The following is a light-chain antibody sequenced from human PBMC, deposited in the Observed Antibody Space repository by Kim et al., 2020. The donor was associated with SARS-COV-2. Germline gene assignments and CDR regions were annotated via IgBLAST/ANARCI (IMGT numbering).Light chain of an antibody. CDR1: KVRVKY. CDR3: QVWERSIYV. J-gene: IGLJ1*01. CDR2: RDN. Sequence: EDRGQAASMTGTGAKVRVKYASRYNQTPGQCCVVVIFRDNRRPSGSHERFSGSSTRNTGTLAISGPQAMDDADYYCQVWERSIYVFGAGTKVTVL. V-gene: IGLV3-1*01.